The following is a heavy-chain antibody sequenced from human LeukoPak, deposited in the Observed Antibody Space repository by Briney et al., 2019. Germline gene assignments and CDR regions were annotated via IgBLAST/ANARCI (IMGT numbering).Heavy chain of an antibody. CDR1: GFTFSSYG. D-gene: IGHD5-12*01. V-gene: IGHV3-7*01. CDR2: INEDGSEK. Sequence: GGSLRLSCAASGFTFSSYGMHWVRQVPGKGLEWVANINEDGSEKNYVDSVKGRFTISRDNSKNTLYLQMNSLRDEDTAVYYCARGPSGYHNTGGQGTLVTVSS. CDR3: ARGPSGYHNT. J-gene: IGHJ4*02.